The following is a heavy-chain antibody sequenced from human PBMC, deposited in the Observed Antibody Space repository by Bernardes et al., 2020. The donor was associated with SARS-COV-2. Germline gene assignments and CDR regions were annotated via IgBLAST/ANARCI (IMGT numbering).Heavy chain of an antibody. CDR2: IYTSGST. D-gene: IGHD2-2*01. V-gene: IGHV4-4*07. J-gene: IGHJ6*03. CDR3: ARERYCSSTSCPGYYYYYYYMDV. Sequence: SETLSLTCTVSGGSISSYYWSWIRQPAGKGLEWIGRIYTSGSTNYNPSLKSRVTMSVDTSKNQFSLKLSSVTAADTAVYYCARERYCSSTSCPGYYYYYYYMDVWGKGTTVTVSS. CDR1: GGSISSYY.